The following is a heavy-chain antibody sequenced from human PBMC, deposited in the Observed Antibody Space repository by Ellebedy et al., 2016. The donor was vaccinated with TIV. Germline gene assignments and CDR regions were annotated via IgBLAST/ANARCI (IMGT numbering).Heavy chain of an antibody. J-gene: IGHJ4*02. V-gene: IGHV1-46*01. D-gene: IGHD3-22*01. CDR2: INPSGGSS. Sequence: ASVKVSCKASGYTFTSYFIYWVRQAPGQGLEWMGIINPSGGSSNYAQKFQGRVTMTRDTSTSTVYMQLSSLRSEDTAVYYCARGDNYYYDSSGYYYSYWGQGTLVTVSS. CDR1: GYTFTSYF. CDR3: ARGDNYYYDSSGYYYSY.